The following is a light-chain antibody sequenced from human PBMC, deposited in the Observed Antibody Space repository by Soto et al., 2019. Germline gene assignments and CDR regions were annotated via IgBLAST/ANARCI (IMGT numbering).Light chain of an antibody. CDR2: DVS. Sequence: QSALTQPASVSGSPGQSITISCTGTSSDVGGYNYVSWYQQHPGKAPKLMIYDVSNRPSGVSNRFSGSKSGNTASLTISGLQAEDEADYYCSSYTSSSTRVFGTGTQLPVL. J-gene: IGLJ1*01. CDR3: SSYTSSSTRV. V-gene: IGLV2-14*01. CDR1: SSDVGGYNY.